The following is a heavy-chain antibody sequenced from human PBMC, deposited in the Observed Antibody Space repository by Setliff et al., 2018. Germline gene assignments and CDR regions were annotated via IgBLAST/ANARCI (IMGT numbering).Heavy chain of an antibody. Sequence: ASVKVSCKASGYTFTNYGVTWVRQAPGQGLEWMGWISAYNGNTNYAQKFQGRVTMTRDTSISTAYMELSRLTSDDTVVYFCARARTTMVNDAFDIWGQGTMVTVSS. J-gene: IGHJ3*02. CDR1: GYTFTNYG. CDR2: ISAYNGNT. CDR3: ARARTTMVNDAFDI. D-gene: IGHD3-10*01. V-gene: IGHV1-18*01.